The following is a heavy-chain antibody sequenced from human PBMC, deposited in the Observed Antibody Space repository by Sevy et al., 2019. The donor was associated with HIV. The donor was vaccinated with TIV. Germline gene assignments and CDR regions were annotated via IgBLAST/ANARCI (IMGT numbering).Heavy chain of an antibody. J-gene: IGHJ6*02. CDR3: ARAMGV. CDR2: INQDGSEI. Sequence: GGSLRLSCVGAGISISSHWMNWVRQSPGKGLEWVANINQDGSEIYYVGSVKGRFTISRDNARNSGYLQMHSLSVEDSVVDYCARAMGVWGQGTTVTVSS. V-gene: IGHV3-7*01. CDR1: GISISSHW.